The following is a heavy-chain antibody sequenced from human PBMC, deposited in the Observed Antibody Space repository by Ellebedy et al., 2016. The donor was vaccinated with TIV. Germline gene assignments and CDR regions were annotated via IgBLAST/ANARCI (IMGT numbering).Heavy chain of an antibody. CDR2: ISYDGSNK. CDR1: GFTFSNYA. CDR3: ARVWFGEFTNWFDP. V-gene: IGHV3-30*01. Sequence: GESLKISCAASGFTFSNYAMHWARQAPGKGLEWVAVISYDGSNKYYADSVKGRFTISRDNSKNTLYLQMNSLRAEDTAVYYCARVWFGEFTNWFDPWGQGTLVTVSS. D-gene: IGHD3-10*01. J-gene: IGHJ5*02.